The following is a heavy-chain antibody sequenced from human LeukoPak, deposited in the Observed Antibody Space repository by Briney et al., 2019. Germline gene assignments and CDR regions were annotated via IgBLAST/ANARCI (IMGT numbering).Heavy chain of an antibody. CDR3: AGSALGYCSSTSCYSWFDP. Sequence: ASVTVSCTVSGYTLTELSMHWVRQAPGKGLEWMGGFDPEDGETIYAQKFQGRVTITADESTSTAYMELSSLRPEDTAVYYCAGSALGYCSSTSCYSWFDPWGQGTLVTVSS. CDR1: GYTLTELS. J-gene: IGHJ5*02. D-gene: IGHD2-2*01. V-gene: IGHV1-24*01. CDR2: FDPEDGET.